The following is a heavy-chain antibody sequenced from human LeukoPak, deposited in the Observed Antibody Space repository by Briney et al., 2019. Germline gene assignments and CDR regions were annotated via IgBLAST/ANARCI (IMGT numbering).Heavy chain of an antibody. D-gene: IGHD3-10*01. J-gene: IGHJ3*02. Sequence: GGSLRLSCAASGFTFSSYAMHWVRQAPGKGLEWVAVISYDGSNKYYADSVKGRFTISRDNSKNTLYLQMNSLRAEDTAVYYCLYGFRDAFDIWGQGTMVTVSS. V-gene: IGHV3-30-3*01. CDR1: GFTFSSYA. CDR2: ISYDGSNK. CDR3: LYGFRDAFDI.